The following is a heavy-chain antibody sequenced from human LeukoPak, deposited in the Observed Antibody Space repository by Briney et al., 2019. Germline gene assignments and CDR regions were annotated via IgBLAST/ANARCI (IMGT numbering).Heavy chain of an antibody. D-gene: IGHD2-2*02. J-gene: IGHJ4*02. CDR3: ARGRRSSCYSGVDS. V-gene: IGHV3-23*01. CDR1: GFTFRTYA. CDR2: ISDSGGST. Sequence: GGSLRLSCAASGFTFRTYAMSWVRQAPGKGLEWVSSISDSGGSTYCADSVKGRFTISRDNSKNTLYLQMSSLGAEDTAVYYCARGRRSSCYSGVDSWGQGTLVTVSS.